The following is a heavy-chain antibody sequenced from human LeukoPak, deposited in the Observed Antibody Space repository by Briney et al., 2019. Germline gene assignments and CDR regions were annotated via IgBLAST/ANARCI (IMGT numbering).Heavy chain of an antibody. Sequence: ASVKVSCKASGYTFTGYYMHWVRQAPGQGLEWMGWINPNSGNTGYAQKFQGRVTITRNTSISTAYMELSSLRSEDTAVYYCARGLFDSSGHPPYWGQGTLVTVSS. CDR1: GYTFTGYY. D-gene: IGHD6-19*01. V-gene: IGHV1-8*03. CDR3: ARGLFDSSGHPPY. J-gene: IGHJ4*02. CDR2: INPNSGNT.